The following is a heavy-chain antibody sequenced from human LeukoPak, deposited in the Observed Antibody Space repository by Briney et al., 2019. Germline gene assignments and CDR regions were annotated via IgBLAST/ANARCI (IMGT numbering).Heavy chain of an antibody. Sequence: GGSLRLSCAASGFTFSSYWMSWVRQAPGKGLEWVANIKEDGSEKYYVDSVKGRFTISRDNAKNSLYLQTNSLRAEDTAVYYCARDLSGGGYDYWGQGTLVTVSS. J-gene: IGHJ4*02. CDR2: IKEDGSEK. CDR3: ARDLSGGGYDY. V-gene: IGHV3-7*03. CDR1: GFTFSSYW. D-gene: IGHD3-16*01.